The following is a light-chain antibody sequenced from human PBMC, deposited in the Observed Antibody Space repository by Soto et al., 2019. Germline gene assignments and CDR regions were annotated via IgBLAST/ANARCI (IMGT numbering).Light chain of an antibody. CDR1: QNITTW. Sequence: DIQMTQLPSTLSAAVGEKVTITCRASQNITTWLAWYQHTPGNAPKLLIYDASVLLTGVPSRFSGYSSEADFTLTISSLQPDDFATYFCQQYHYLYPEGLTFGGGTTV. CDR2: DAS. V-gene: IGKV1-5*01. J-gene: IGKJ4*01. CDR3: QQYHYLYPEGLT.